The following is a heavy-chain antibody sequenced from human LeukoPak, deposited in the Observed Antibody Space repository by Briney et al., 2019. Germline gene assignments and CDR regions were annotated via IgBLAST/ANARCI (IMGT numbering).Heavy chain of an antibody. V-gene: IGHV3-30*03. CDR1: GFTFSSYG. Sequence: GGSLRLSCAASGFTFSSYGMHWVRQSPGRGLEWVSFISFDGSNEFYADSLKGRFSISRDNSKDTLYLQMDSLRAEDTALYYCAREEHDYVWGSYRYYYYYGIDVWGQGTTVTISS. J-gene: IGHJ6*02. CDR3: AREEHDYVWGSYRYYYYYGIDV. CDR2: ISFDGSNE. D-gene: IGHD3-16*02.